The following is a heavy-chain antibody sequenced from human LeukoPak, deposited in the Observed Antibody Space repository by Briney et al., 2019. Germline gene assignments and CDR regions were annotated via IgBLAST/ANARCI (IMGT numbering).Heavy chain of an antibody. D-gene: IGHD2-2*01. J-gene: IGHJ6*02. Sequence: ASVNVSCKASGYTFTSYGISWVRQAPGQGLEWMGWISAYNGNTNYAQKLQGRVTMTTDTSTSTAYMELRSLRSDDTAVYYCARDYNIVVVPAAMGSYYGMDVWGQGTTVTVSS. CDR1: GYTFTSYG. CDR2: ISAYNGNT. CDR3: ARDYNIVVVPAAMGSYYGMDV. V-gene: IGHV1-18*01.